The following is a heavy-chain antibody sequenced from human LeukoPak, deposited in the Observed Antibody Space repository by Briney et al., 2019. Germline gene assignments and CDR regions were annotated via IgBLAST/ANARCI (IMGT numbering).Heavy chain of an antibody. CDR1: GFSLSASGVA. D-gene: IGHD2-2*01. V-gene: IGHV2-5*01. J-gene: IGHJ4*02. CDR2: IYWNGDK. Sequence: VSGPTLVNPTQTLTLTCTFSGFSLSASGVAVGWIRQPPGKPLDWLAIIYWNGDKRYSPSLKRRLTITNDTSKNQVVLTMTDMDPLDTATYFCTRSLRSPDCSKSRCYYFDYWGQGTLVTVSS. CDR3: TRSLRSPDCSKSRCYYFDY.